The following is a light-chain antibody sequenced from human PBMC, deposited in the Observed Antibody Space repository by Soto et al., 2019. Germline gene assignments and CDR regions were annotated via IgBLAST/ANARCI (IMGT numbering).Light chain of an antibody. CDR1: QSISSW. CDR2: KAC. CDR3: QQYNSYSRT. J-gene: IGKJ1*01. Sequence: DIQRTQSPSTLSASVGERVTITCRASQSISSWLAWYPPTRGKAPKFXIYKACSLESGVPSRFRCSGAGTGCTPPISSLQPDDVSTYFCQQYNSYSRTFGQGTKVDI. V-gene: IGKV1-5*03.